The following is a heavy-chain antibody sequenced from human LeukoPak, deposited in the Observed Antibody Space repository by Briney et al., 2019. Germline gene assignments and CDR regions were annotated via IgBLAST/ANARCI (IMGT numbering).Heavy chain of an antibody. CDR1: GYTFTSYG. CDR3: ARDFPSGSYYPNNFDY. D-gene: IGHD3-10*01. Sequence: ASVKVSCKASGYTFTSYGISWVRQAPGQGLEWMGWISAYNGNTNYAQKLQGRVTMTTDTSTSTAYMELRSLRSDDTAVYYCARDFPSGSYYPNNFDYWGQGTLVTVSS. V-gene: IGHV1-18*01. J-gene: IGHJ4*02. CDR2: ISAYNGNT.